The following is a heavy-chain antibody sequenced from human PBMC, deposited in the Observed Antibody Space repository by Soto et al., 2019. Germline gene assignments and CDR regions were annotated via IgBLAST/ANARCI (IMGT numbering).Heavy chain of an antibody. CDR1: GYNFSDYY. J-gene: IGHJ5*02. V-gene: IGHV1-2*02. CDR3: AREISGGGTLNWFDP. D-gene: IGHD2-8*02. Sequence: QVQLVQSAAEVKKPGASVKVSCKASGYNFSDYYIHWVRQAPGQGLEWLGWVSPKSGGTNYAQKFKGRVTMTRDTSSNTVDMDLSGLKSDDTAVFYGAREISGGGTLNWFDPWGQGTLVTVSS. CDR2: VSPKSGGT.